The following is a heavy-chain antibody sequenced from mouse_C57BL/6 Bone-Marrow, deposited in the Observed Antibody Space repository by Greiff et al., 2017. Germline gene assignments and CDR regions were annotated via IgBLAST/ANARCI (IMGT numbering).Heavy chain of an antibody. CDR1: GFNFSSYA. CDR2: ISDGGSYT. CDR3: ARDEGYFLMDY. D-gene: IGHD2-3*01. V-gene: IGHV5-4*01. J-gene: IGHJ4*01. Sequence: EVKVVESGGGLVKPGGSLKLSCAASGFNFSSYAMSWVRQTPEKRLEWVATISDGGSYTYYPDNVKGRFTIYRDNAKNNLYLQMSHLKSEDTAMYYCARDEGYFLMDYWGQGTSVTGSS.